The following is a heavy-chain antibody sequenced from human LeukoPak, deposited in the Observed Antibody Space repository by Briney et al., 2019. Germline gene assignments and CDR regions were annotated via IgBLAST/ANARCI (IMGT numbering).Heavy chain of an antibody. CDR1: GGTFSSYA. V-gene: IGHV1-69*13. CDR3: ARGGPDSSGYQDAFDI. Sequence: GASVKVSCKASGGTFSSYAISWVRQAPGQGLEWMGGIIPIFGTANYAQKFQGRVTFTADESTSTAYMELSSLRSEDTAVYYCARGGPDSSGYQDAFDIWGQGTMVTVSS. J-gene: IGHJ3*02. D-gene: IGHD3-22*01. CDR2: IIPIFGTA.